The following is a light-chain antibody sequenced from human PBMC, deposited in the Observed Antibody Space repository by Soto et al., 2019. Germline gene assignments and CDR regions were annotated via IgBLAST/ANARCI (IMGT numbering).Light chain of an antibody. CDR1: SSDVGGYNY. V-gene: IGLV2-11*01. CDR2: DVS. Sequence: QSVLTQPRSVSGSPGQSVTISCTGTSSDVGGYNYVSWYQQHPGKAPKLMIYDVSKRPSGVPDRFSGSKSGNTASLTISGLQAEDEADHYCCSYAGSYPYVFGTGTKVTAL. CDR3: CSYAGSYPYV. J-gene: IGLJ1*01.